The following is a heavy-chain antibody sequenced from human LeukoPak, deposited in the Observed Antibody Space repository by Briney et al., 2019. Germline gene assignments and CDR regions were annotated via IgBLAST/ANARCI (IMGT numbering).Heavy chain of an antibody. J-gene: IGHJ6*03. CDR1: GFTFSSYG. V-gene: IGHV3-30*18. CDR2: ISYDGSNK. Sequence: PGGSLRLSCAASGFTFSSYGMHWVRQAPGKGLEWVAVISYDGSNKYYADSVKGRFTISRDNSKNTLYLQMNSLRAEDTAVYYCAKAISQWLVPGFGYMDVWGKGTTVTISS. CDR3: AKAISQWLVPGFGYMDV. D-gene: IGHD6-19*01.